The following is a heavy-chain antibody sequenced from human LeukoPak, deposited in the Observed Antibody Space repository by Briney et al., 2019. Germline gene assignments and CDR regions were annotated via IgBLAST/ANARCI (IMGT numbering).Heavy chain of an antibody. J-gene: IGHJ4*02. V-gene: IGHV3-30-3*01. CDR2: ISNDGSNK. CDR3: ASAPRDYYFGSGSMGSYFDY. Sequence: PGGSLRLSCAASGFSFSSYAMHWVRQAPGKGLEWVAVISNDGSNKYYADSVKGRFTISRDNSKNTLYVQMNNLRAEDTAVYYCASAPRDYYFGSGSMGSYFDYWGQGTLVTVSS. D-gene: IGHD3-10*01. CDR1: GFSFSSYA.